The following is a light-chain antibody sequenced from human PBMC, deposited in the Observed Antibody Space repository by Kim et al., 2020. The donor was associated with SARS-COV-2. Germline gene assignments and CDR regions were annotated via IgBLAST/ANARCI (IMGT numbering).Light chain of an antibody. Sequence: QLVLTQSSSASASLGSSVKLTCTLSSGHSSYIIAWHQQQPGKAPRYLMKLEGSGTYNKGSGVPDRFSGSSSGADRFLTISDLQSEDEADYYCETWDTKTWVFGGGTQLTVL. CDR3: ETWDTKTWV. CDR2: LEGSGTY. J-gene: IGLJ3*02. CDR1: SGHSSYI. V-gene: IGLV4-60*03.